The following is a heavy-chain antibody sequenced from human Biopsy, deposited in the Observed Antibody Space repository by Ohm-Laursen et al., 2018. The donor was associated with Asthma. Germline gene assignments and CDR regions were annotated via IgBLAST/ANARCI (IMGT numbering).Heavy chain of an antibody. Sequence: SETLSLTCTVSGGSINIGDYYWGWIRQPPGRGLEWIGSIYYNGTTYYNPSLESRVTVSADTSKNQFSLKLTSVTAADTAVYYCVRGSSSWLHGPFHYYYGLDVWGQGTTATVSS. J-gene: IGHJ6*02. CDR3: VRGSSSWLHGPFHYYYGLDV. D-gene: IGHD6-13*01. CDR2: IYYNGTT. V-gene: IGHV4-39*01. CDR1: GGSINIGDYY.